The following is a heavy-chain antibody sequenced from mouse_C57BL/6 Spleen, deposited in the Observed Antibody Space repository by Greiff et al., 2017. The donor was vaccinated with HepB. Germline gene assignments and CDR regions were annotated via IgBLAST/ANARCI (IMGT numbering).Heavy chain of an antibody. CDR3: SRGETYYGSSRDFDY. J-gene: IGHJ2*01. V-gene: IGHV1-64*01. D-gene: IGHD1-1*01. CDR2: IHPNSGST. CDR1: GYTFTSYW. Sequence: VQLQQSGAELVKPGASVKLSCKASGYTFTSYWMHWVKQRPGQGLEWIGMIHPNSGSTNYNEKFKSKATLTVDKSSSSAYMQLSSLTSADSEVSYCSRGETYYGSSRDFDYWGQGTTLTVSS.